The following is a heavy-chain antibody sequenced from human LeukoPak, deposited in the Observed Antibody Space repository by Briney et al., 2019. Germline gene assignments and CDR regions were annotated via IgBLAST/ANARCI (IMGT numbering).Heavy chain of an antibody. CDR2: MCPTGTT. Sequence: PGGSLRLSCAASGFTFSSYAMTWIRQAPGKGLEWVSSMCPTGTTYYADSVKGRFTVSRDNSKNTLFLQMDSLRADDTAVYYCAKPRVDSGTGSSYGHGLDYWGQGTLVSVSS. J-gene: IGHJ4*02. V-gene: IGHV3-23*01. CDR3: AKPRVDSGTGSSYGHGLDY. D-gene: IGHD5-18*01. CDR1: GFTFSSYA.